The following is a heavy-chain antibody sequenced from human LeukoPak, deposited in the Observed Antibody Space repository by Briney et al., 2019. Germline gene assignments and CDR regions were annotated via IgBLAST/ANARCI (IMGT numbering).Heavy chain of an antibody. CDR1: GFTFSSYG. CDR2: IWYDRSNK. CDR3: ASRSPALDY. J-gene: IGHJ4*02. V-gene: IGHV3-33*01. Sequence: GRSLRLSCAASGFTFSSYGMHWVRQAPGKGLEWVAVIWYDRSNKYYADSVKGRFTISRDNSKNTLYLQMNSLRAEDTAVYYCASRSPALDYWGQGTLVTVSS. D-gene: IGHD2-2*01.